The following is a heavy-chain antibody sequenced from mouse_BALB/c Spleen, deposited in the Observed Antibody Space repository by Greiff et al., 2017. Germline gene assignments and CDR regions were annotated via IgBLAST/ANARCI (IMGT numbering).Heavy chain of an antibody. D-gene: IGHD2-10*02. V-gene: IGHV14-3*02. CDR2: IDPANGNT. CDR1: GFNIKDTY. CDR3: ARQAPRSHYYAMDY. J-gene: IGHJ4*01. Sequence: EVQLQQSGAELVKPGASVKLSCTASGFNIKDTYMHWVKQRPEQGLEWIGRIDPANGNTKYDPKFQGKATITADTSSNTAYLQLSSLTSEDTAVYYGARQAPRSHYYAMDYWGQGTSVTVSS.